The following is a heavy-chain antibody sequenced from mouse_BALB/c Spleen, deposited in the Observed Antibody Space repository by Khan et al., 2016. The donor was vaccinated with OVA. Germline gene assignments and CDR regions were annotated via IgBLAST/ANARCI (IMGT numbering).Heavy chain of an antibody. D-gene: IGHD1-1*01. CDR2: INPSTDYT. Sequence: QVQLKESGAELAKPGASVKMSCKASGYTFTSYWMHWVKQRPGQGLEWIGYINPSTDYTEYNQKFKDKATLTVDKYSSIAYMQLTSLTSEDSAVYYCVNHGSSSAWFTYWGQGTPVTVSA. V-gene: IGHV1-7*01. CDR3: VNHGSSSAWFTY. J-gene: IGHJ3*01. CDR1: GYTFTSYW.